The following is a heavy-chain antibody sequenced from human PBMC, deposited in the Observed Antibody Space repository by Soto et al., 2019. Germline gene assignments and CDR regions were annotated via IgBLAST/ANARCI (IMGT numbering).Heavy chain of an antibody. D-gene: IGHD3-3*01. Sequence: PGGSLRLSCAASGFTFSSYAMHWVRQAPGKGLEWVAVISYDGSNKYYADSVKGRFTISRDNSKNTLYLQMNSLRAEDTAVYYCAREADYDFWSALPPLSLDYWGQGTLVTVSS. J-gene: IGHJ4*02. CDR1: GFTFSSYA. V-gene: IGHV3-30-3*01. CDR3: AREADYDFWSALPPLSLDY. CDR2: ISYDGSNK.